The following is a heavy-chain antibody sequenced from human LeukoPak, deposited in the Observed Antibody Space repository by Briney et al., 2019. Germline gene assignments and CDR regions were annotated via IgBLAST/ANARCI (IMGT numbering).Heavy chain of an antibody. D-gene: IGHD4-17*01. Sequence: PGGSLRLSCAASGFTFSGYAMSWVRQAPGKGLEWVSAISGSGGSTYYADSVKGRFTISRDNSKNTLYLQMNSLRAEDTAVYYCATLTTVTYYFDYWGQGTLVTVSS. V-gene: IGHV3-23*01. CDR3: ATLTTVTYYFDY. CDR1: GFTFSGYA. CDR2: ISGSGGST. J-gene: IGHJ4*02.